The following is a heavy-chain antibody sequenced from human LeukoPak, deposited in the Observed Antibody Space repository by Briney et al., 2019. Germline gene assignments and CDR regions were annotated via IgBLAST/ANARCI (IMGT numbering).Heavy chain of an antibody. CDR1: GFTFSNAW. D-gene: IGHD3-22*01. CDR2: INWNGGST. J-gene: IGHJ4*02. Sequence: GGSLRLSCAASGFTFSNAWMSWVRQAPGKGLEWVSGINWNGGSTGYADSVKGRFTISRDNAKNSLYLQMNSLRAEDTALYYCARASNYYDSSGYYGYWGQGTLVTVSS. CDR3: ARASNYYDSSGYYGY. V-gene: IGHV3-20*04.